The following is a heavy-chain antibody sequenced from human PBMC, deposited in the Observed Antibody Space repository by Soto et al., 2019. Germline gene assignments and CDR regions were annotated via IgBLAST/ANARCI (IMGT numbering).Heavy chain of an antibody. V-gene: IGHV1-69*12. J-gene: IGHJ5*02. D-gene: IGHD3-3*01. Sequence: QVQLVQSGAEVKEPGSSVNVSCKTSGGTFGNTAVTWVRQVPGQGLEWIGGIVPLFGTANYAQKFRGRVMITADESTSTAYTDLSSLRSDDPAIYYCARDGDPGYSFWSGPLGGGRFDPWGQGTLVTVSS. CDR3: ARDGDPGYSFWSGPLGGGRFDP. CDR1: GGTFGNTA. CDR2: IVPLFGTA.